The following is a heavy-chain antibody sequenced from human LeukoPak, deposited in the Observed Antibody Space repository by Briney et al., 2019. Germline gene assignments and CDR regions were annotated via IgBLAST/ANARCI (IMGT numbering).Heavy chain of an antibody. CDR3: ARYYDYVWGSYRSYWFDP. Sequence: SETLSLTCAVYGGSFSGYYWSWIRQPPGKGLEWVGEINHSGSTNYNPSLKSRVTVSVDTSKNQFSLKLSSVTAADTAVYYCARYYDYVWGSYRSYWFDPWGQGTLVTVSS. V-gene: IGHV4-34*01. CDR1: GGSFSGYY. J-gene: IGHJ5*02. D-gene: IGHD3-16*02. CDR2: INHSGST.